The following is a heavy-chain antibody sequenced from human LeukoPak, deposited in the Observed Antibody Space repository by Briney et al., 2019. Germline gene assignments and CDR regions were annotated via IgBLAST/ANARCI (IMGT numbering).Heavy chain of an antibody. CDR3: ARVSDFWSGYPHDAFDI. V-gene: IGHV4-31*03. CDR1: GGSISSGGYY. D-gene: IGHD3-3*01. J-gene: IGHJ3*02. CDR2: IYYSGST. Sequence: ASETLSLTCTVSGGSISSGGYYWSWIRQHPGKGLEWIGYIYYSGSTYYNPSPKSRVTISVDTSKNQFSLKLSSVTAADTAVYYCARVSDFWSGYPHDAFDIWGQGTMVTVSS.